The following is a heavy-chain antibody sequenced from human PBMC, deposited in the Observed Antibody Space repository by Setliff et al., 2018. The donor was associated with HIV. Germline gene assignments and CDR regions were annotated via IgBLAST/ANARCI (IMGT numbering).Heavy chain of an antibody. CDR2: FNPEDGKT. V-gene: IGHV1-24*01. CDR1: GFTLTELS. Sequence: EASVKVSCKVSGFTLTELSMHWVRQAPGKGLEWMGSFNPEDGKTIYAQKFQGRVTMIEDTSTDTAYMELSSLRSEDTAVYYCTTGLPLFCSGGSCLFDFWGQGTLVTVSS. CDR3: TTGLPLFCSGGSCLFDF. J-gene: IGHJ4*02. D-gene: IGHD2-15*01.